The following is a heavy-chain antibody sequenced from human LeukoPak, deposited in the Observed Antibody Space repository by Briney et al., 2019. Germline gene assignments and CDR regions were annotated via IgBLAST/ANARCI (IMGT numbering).Heavy chain of an antibody. CDR2: ISYDGSKK. D-gene: IGHD1-26*01. CDR3: ARGATHAYYFDL. CDR1: GFTFSNYT. J-gene: IGHJ4*02. V-gene: IGHV3-30*04. Sequence: GGSLRLSCAASGFTFSNYTMHWVRQAPGKGLEWVAVISYDGSKKYYADSVKGRFTISRDNSKNTLYLQMNSLRVEDTAVYYCARGATHAYYFDLWGQGTLVTVSS.